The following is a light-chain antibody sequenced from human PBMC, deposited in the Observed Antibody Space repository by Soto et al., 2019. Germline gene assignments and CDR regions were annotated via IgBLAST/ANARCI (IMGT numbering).Light chain of an antibody. CDR2: LNSDGSH. CDR1: SGHSNYA. CDR3: QTWDTGIVV. J-gene: IGLJ2*01. Sequence: QPVLTQSPSASASLGASVKFTCTLSSGHSNYAIAWHQQQPEKGPRYLMKLNSDGSHSKGDGIPDRFSGSSSGAERYLTISSLQSEDEADYYCQTWDTGIVVFGGGTKLTVL. V-gene: IGLV4-69*02.